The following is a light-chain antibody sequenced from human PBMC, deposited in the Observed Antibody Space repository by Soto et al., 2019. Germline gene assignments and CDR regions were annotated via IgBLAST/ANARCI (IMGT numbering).Light chain of an antibody. Sequence: IQMTQSPSTLSASVGDRVTITCRASQSISNRLAWYQQKPGKAPKVVIYAASNLQSGVPARFSGSGSGTDFTLTISSLQPEDFATYYCLQKYFYPFTFGPGTKVDI. J-gene: IGKJ3*01. CDR1: QSISNR. V-gene: IGKV1-6*01. CDR3: LQKYFYPFT. CDR2: AAS.